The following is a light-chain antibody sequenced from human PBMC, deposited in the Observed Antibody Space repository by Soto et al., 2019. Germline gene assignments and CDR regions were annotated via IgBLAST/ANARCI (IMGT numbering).Light chain of an antibody. CDR3: CSYTARFTLL. CDR2: DVS. Sequence: QSVLTQPRSVSGSPGQSVTISCTGTSSDVGGYNHVSWYQHHPGKAPKLMIYDVSQRPSGVPDRFSGSKSGTTASLTISGLQAEDGADYYCCSYTARFTLLFGGGTKVTVL. V-gene: IGLV2-11*01. CDR1: SSDVGGYNH. J-gene: IGLJ3*02.